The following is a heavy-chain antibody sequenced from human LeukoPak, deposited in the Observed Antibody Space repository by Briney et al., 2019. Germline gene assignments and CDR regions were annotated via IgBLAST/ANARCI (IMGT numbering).Heavy chain of an antibody. CDR3: ASEVLRFLEWLFDY. Sequence: SETLSLTCAVYGGSFSGYYWSWIRQPPGKGLEWIGSIYYSGSTYYNPSLKSRVTISVDTSKNQFSLKLSSVTAADTAVYYCASEVLRFLEWLFDYWGQGTLVTVSS. D-gene: IGHD3-3*01. CDR2: IYYSGST. V-gene: IGHV4-34*01. CDR1: GGSFSGYY. J-gene: IGHJ4*02.